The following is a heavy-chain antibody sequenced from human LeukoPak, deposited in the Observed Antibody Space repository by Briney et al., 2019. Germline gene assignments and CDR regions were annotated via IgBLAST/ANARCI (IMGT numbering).Heavy chain of an antibody. CDR1: GLTFSSYG. CDR3: ARDYDYGDYDYFDY. V-gene: IGHV3-7*01. J-gene: IGHJ4*02. Sequence: PGGSLRLSCAASGLTFSSYGMSWVRQAPGKGLEWVANMNEDGSDKYYIDSVKGRFTISRDNARKSLHLHMNNLRAEDTAVYYCARDYDYGDYDYFDYWGQGTLVTVSS. CDR2: MNEDGSDK. D-gene: IGHD4-17*01.